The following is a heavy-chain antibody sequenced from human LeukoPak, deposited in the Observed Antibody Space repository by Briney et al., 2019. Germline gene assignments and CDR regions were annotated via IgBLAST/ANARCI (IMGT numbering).Heavy chain of an antibody. D-gene: IGHD1-26*01. CDR3: AKDLKVGSIYPGTFDI. CDR2: ISSYGHSHSK. J-gene: IGHJ3*02. Sequence: QAGGSLRLSCAASGFSFSIYAMSWVRQAPGKGLVWVSAISSYGHSHSKYYADSVKGRFTISRDNSKNTLYLQMNSLIAEDTAVYYCAKDLKVGSIYPGTFDIWGQGTMVTVPS. CDR1: GFSFSIYA. V-gene: IGHV3-23*01.